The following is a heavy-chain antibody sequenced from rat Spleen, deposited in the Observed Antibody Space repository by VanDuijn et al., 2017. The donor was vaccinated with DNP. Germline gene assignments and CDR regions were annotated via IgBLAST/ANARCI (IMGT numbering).Heavy chain of an antibody. CDR1: GFTFNNYW. CDR2: ISTTGGST. J-gene: IGHJ2*01. Sequence: EVQLVESGGGLVQPGRSLKLSCVASGFTFNNYWMTWIRQAPGRGLEWVASISTTGGSTYYPDSVKGRFTISRDNAKSSLYLQMNSLKSEDTATYYCASEQGDYWGQGVMVTVSS. CDR3: ASEQGDY. V-gene: IGHV5-31*01.